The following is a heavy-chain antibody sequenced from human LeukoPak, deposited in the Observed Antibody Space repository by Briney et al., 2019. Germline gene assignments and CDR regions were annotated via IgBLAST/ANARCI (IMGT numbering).Heavy chain of an antibody. D-gene: IGHD3-10*01. Sequence: PSETLSLTCTVSGGSIRSGGYYWSWIRQHPGKGLKWIGYIYYSGSTYYNPSLKSRVTISVDTSKNQFSLKLSSVTAADTAVYYCARDAEYYYGSGSYSSGIDVWGQGTTVTVSS. CDR3: ARDAEYYYGSGSYSSGIDV. V-gene: IGHV4-31*03. J-gene: IGHJ6*02. CDR2: IYYSGST. CDR1: GGSIRSGGYY.